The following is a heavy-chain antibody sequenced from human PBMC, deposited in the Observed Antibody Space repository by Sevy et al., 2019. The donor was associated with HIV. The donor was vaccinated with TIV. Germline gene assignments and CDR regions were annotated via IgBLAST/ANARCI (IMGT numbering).Heavy chain of an antibody. CDR2: INPNSGGT. CDR1: GYTFTGYY. J-gene: IGHJ5*02. Sequence: ASVKVSCKASGYTFTGYYMHWVRQAPGQGLEWMGWINPNSGGTKYAQKFQGRVTMTRVTSISTAYMELSRLRSEDTAVYYCAKERVYCSGGTCKPGGWFDPWGQGTLVTVSS. V-gene: IGHV1-2*02. CDR3: AKERVYCSGGTCKPGGWFDP. D-gene: IGHD2-15*01.